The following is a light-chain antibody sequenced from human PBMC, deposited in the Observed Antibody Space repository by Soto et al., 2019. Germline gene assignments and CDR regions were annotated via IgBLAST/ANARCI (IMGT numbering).Light chain of an antibody. Sequence: VLTQSPGTLSLSPGERATLSCRASQSISSGSLAWYQQKPGQAPRLLIFAASARVTGIPDRFSGSGSGTGFTLSISRLEPEDFAVYYCQLYGSSPPFTFGPGTKVDIK. CDR1: QSISSGS. J-gene: IGKJ3*01. CDR3: QLYGSSPPFT. CDR2: AAS. V-gene: IGKV3-20*01.